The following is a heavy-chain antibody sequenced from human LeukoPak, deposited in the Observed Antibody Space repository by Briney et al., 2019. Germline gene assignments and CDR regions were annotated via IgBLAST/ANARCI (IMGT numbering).Heavy chain of an antibody. Sequence: GGSLRLSCAASGFTFSSYAMSWVRQAPGKGLEWVSAISGSGGSTYYADSVKGRFTISRDNSKNTLYLQMNSLRAEDTAVYYCARDWQQLVRGYFDYWGQGTLVTVSS. CDR3: ARDWQQLVRGYFDY. V-gene: IGHV3-23*01. J-gene: IGHJ4*02. CDR1: GFTFSSYA. D-gene: IGHD6-13*01. CDR2: ISGSGGST.